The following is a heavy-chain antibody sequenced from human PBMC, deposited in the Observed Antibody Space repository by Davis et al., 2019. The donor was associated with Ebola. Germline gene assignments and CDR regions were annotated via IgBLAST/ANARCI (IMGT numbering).Heavy chain of an antibody. J-gene: IGHJ4*02. D-gene: IGHD3-3*02. CDR3: AIFGVVIDY. V-gene: IGHV4-34*01. CDR1: GGSFSGYY. Sequence: SETLSLTCAVYGGSFSGYYWSWIRQPPGKGLEWIGEINHSGSTNYNPSLKSRVTRSVDTSKNQFSLKLSSVTAADTAVYYCAIFGVVIDYWGQGTLVTVSS. CDR2: INHSGST.